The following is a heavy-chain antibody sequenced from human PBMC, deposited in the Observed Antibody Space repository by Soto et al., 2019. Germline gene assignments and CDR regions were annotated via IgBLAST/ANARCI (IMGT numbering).Heavy chain of an antibody. V-gene: IGHV7-4-1*01. CDR1: GYTFTSYA. J-gene: IGHJ5*02. Sequence: QVQLVQSGSELKKPGASVRVSCKASGYTFTSYAMNWVRQAPGQGLEWMGWINTNTGNPTYAQGFTGRFVFSLDTSVSTAYLQICSLKAEDTAVYYCARDSSGWISYGGWFDPWGQGTLVTVSS. CDR3: ARDSSGWISYGGWFDP. CDR2: INTNTGNP. D-gene: IGHD6-19*01.